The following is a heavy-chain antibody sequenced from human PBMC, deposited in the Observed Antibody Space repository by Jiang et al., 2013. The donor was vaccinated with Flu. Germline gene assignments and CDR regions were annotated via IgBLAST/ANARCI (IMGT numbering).Heavy chain of an antibody. CDR2: ISASGGFT. CDR1: GFTFSDYG. CDR3: AKDNARGATGVLHY. J-gene: IGHJ4*02. Sequence: VQLLESGGGLVQPGGSLTLSCAVSGFTFSDYGMSWVRQAPGKGLEWVSGISASGGFTSYAESVKGRFTISRDHSKNTLYLEMNSLRAEDTAVYYCAKDNARGATGVLHYWGQGTRLAVSS. D-gene: IGHD1-26*01. V-gene: IGHV3-23*01.